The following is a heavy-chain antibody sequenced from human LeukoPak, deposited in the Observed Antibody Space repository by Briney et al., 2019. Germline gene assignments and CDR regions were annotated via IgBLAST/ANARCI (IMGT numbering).Heavy chain of an antibody. D-gene: IGHD2-2*01. CDR2: INSDGSST. V-gene: IGHV3-74*01. J-gene: IGHJ5*02. CDR1: GFTFSSYW. CDR3: ATARVCSSTSCYSYNWFDP. Sequence: GGSLRLSCAASGFTFSSYWMHWVRQAPGKGLVWVSRINSDGSSTSYADSVKGRFTISRDNAKNTLYLQMNSLRAEDTAVYYCATARVCSSTSCYSYNWFDPWGQGTLVTVSS.